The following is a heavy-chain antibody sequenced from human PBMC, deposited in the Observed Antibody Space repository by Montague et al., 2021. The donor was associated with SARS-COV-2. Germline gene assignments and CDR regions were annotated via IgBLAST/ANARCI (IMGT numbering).Heavy chain of an antibody. CDR3: ARHARGEGYTSWFDS. D-gene: IGHD5-24*01. Sequence: SETRSLTCTVSGDSVSRGSSYWSWIRQPAGKGLEWIGYIYYTGXRXYXXXXKXRLTISVDTSKNQFSLKLSSVTAADTAVYYCARHARGEGYTSWFDSWGQGTLVTVSS. J-gene: IGHJ5*01. CDR1: GDSVSRGSSY. CDR2: IYYTGXR. V-gene: IGHV4-61*01.